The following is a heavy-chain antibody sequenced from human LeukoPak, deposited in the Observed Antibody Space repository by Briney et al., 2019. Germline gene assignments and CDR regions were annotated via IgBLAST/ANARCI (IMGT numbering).Heavy chain of an antibody. CDR1: GGSFSGYY. CDR3: ARGITASPYYYYYYMDV. Sequence: SETLSLTCAVYGGSFSGYYWSWVRQPPGKGLEWIGEINHSGSTNYNPSLKSRVTISVDTSKNQFSLKLSSVTAADTAVYYCARGITASPYYYYYYMDVWGKGTTVTVSS. D-gene: IGHD5-18*01. J-gene: IGHJ6*03. V-gene: IGHV4-34*01. CDR2: INHSGST.